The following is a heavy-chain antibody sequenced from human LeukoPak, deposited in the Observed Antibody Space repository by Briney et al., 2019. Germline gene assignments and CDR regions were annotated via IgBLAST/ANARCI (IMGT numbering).Heavy chain of an antibody. V-gene: IGHV3-30*03. D-gene: IGHD2-21*01. CDR2: ISYDGRDK. Sequence: GGSLRLSCTATGFNFASYAMYWVRQAPGRGLEWVASISYDGRDKYYVNSVKGRFFTSKDSSMITLFLDMNSLRPEDTALYYCVRDLYSRSPYFDVWGQGTLVTVSS. CDR3: VRDLYSRSPYFDV. J-gene: IGHJ4*02. CDR1: GFNFASYA.